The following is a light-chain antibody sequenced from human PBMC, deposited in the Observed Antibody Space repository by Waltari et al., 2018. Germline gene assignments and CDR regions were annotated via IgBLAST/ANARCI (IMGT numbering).Light chain of an antibody. CDR2: QDN. V-gene: IGLV3-1*01. CDR3: QAWDSSTVV. Sequence: SYELTQPPSVSVSPGQTASINCSGDKLGNKYACWYQQKPGQSPVLVIYQDNKRPSGIPERFSGSNSGNTATLTISGTQAMDEADYYCQAWDSSTVVFGGGTKLTVL. CDR1: KLGNKY. J-gene: IGLJ2*01.